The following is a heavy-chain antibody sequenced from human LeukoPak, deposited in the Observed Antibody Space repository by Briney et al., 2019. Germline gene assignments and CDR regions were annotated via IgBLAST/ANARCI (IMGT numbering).Heavy chain of an antibody. CDR1: GFTFSSYA. D-gene: IGHD2-8*02. CDR2: ISYDGSNK. CDR3: ARVSGPSAFDI. J-gene: IGHJ3*02. V-gene: IGHV3-30*01. Sequence: GRSLRLSCAASGFTFSSYAMHWVRQAPGKGLEWVAVISYDGSNKYYADSVKGRFTISRDNSKNTLYLQMNSLRAEDTAVYYCARVSGPSAFDIWGQGTMVTVSS.